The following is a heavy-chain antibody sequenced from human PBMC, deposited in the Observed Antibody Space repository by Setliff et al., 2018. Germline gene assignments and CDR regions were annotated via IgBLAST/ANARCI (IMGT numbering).Heavy chain of an antibody. V-gene: IGHV4-59*02. J-gene: IGHJ4*02. CDR3: ARDRSYYASGSFTKWFDY. Sequence: PSETLSPTCAVSGGSVTSHYWSWIRQPPGKGLEWIGFIFYSGDTNSNPSLKSRVTMSVDTSKNQFSLKLNSVTAADTATYYCARDRSYYASGSFTKWFDYWGQGALVTVSS. CDR2: IFYSGDT. D-gene: IGHD3-10*01. CDR1: GGSVTSHY.